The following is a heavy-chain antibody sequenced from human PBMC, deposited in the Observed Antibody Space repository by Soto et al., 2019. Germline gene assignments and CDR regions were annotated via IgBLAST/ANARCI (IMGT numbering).Heavy chain of an antibody. CDR1: GFTFRSFT. Sequence: GGFLRLSCAASGFTFRSFTMSWVRQAPGKGLEWVSTISSNSAYIYYTDALRGRFTISRDNAKNSLHLQMNSLRAEDTAVYYCTRDASRDSSARGWFDPWGPGTLVTVSS. J-gene: IGHJ5*02. V-gene: IGHV3-21*01. CDR2: ISSNSAYI. CDR3: TRDASRDSSARGWFDP. D-gene: IGHD6-13*01.